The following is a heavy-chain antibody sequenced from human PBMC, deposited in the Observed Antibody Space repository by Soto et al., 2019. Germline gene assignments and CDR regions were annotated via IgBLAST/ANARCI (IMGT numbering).Heavy chain of an antibody. CDR1: GFTISSYA. Sequence: ELQLLESGGGLVQRGGSLRLSCAASGFTISSYAMSWVRQAPGKGLEWVSAISGSGGSTYYADSVKGRFTISRDNSKNTLYLQMNSLRAEDTAVYYCAGAWGLQYSSSWYVHGYWGQGTLVTVSS. J-gene: IGHJ4*02. V-gene: IGHV3-23*01. CDR2: ISGSGGST. CDR3: AGAWGLQYSSSWYVHGY. D-gene: IGHD6-13*01.